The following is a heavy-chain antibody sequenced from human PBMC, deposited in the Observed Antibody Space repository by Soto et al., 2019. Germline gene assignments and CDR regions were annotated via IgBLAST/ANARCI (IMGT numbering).Heavy chain of an antibody. V-gene: IGHV4-59*01. J-gene: IGHJ4*02. Sequence: SETLSLTCTVSGGSISSYYWSWIRQPPGKGLEWIGYIYYSGSTNYNPSLRSRVTISVDTSKNQFSLKLSSVTAADTAVYYCARDMVAAAGEFDYWGQGTLVTVSS. CDR2: IYYSGST. D-gene: IGHD6-13*01. CDR3: ARDMVAAAGEFDY. CDR1: GGSISSYY.